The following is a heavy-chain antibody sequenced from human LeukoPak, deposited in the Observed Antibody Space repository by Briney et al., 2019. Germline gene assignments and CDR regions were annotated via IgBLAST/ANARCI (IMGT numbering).Heavy chain of an antibody. CDR3: AKEDGTVVVSTFSD. Sequence: GGSLRLSCAASGFNFRTYGMHWVRQAPGKGLEWVAFMQFDESSKNYADSVKGRFTISRDNSKNTVYLQVNSLRAEDTAVYYCAKEDGTVVVSTFSDWGQGTLVTVSS. J-gene: IGHJ4*02. CDR1: GFNFRTYG. V-gene: IGHV3-30*02. D-gene: IGHD3-22*01. CDR2: MQFDESSK.